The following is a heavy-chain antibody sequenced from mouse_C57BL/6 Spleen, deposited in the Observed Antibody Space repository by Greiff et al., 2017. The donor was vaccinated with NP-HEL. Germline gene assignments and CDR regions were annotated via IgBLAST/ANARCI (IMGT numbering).Heavy chain of an antibody. CDR1: GYAFSSYW. V-gene: IGHV1-80*01. Sequence: VQLQQSGAELVKPGASVKISCKASGYAFSSYWMNWVKQRPGKGLEWIGQIYPGDGDTNYNGKFKGKATLTADKSSSTAYMQLSSLTSEDSAVYFCARGGYGSSSYWYFDVWGTGTTVTVSS. CDR3: ARGGYGSSSYWYFDV. CDR2: IYPGDGDT. J-gene: IGHJ1*03. D-gene: IGHD1-1*01.